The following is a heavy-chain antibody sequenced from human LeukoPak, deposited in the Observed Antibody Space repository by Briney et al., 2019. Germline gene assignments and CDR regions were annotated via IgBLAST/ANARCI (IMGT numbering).Heavy chain of an antibody. Sequence: GASVKVSCKASGYTFTGYYLHWVRQAPGQGLEWMGWIHPKSGDTHYAQKFLGRVTLTRDTSTTIVYMELKWLTSDDTAVYYCSRGSGISFGGIDYWGQGTLVTVPS. CDR3: SRGSGISFGGIDY. J-gene: IGHJ4*02. CDR2: IHPKSGDT. D-gene: IGHD3-16*01. CDR1: GYTFTGYY. V-gene: IGHV1-2*02.